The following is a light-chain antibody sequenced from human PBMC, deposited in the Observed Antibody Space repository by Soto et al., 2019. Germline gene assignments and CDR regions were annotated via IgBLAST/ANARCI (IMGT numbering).Light chain of an antibody. CDR3: QSSERGLSGYV. V-gene: IGLV1-40*01. J-gene: IGLJ1*01. CDR2: GNS. CDR1: SSNIGADYE. Sequence: QSVLTQPPSVSGAPGQRVTISCTGSSSNIGADYEVHWYQQLPGAAPKLLIYGNSNRPSGVPDRFSGSKSGTSASLAIIGLKAEDEADYYCQSSERGLSGYVFGTGTKLTVL.